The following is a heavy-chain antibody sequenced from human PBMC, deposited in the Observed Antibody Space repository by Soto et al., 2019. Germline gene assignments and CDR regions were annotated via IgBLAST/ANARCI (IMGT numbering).Heavy chain of an antibody. J-gene: IGHJ5*02. V-gene: IGHV1-69*13. CDR3: ARGIPHYCSGGSCYSTLHWFDT. Sequence: GASVKVSCKASGGTFSSYAISWVRQAPGQGLEWMGGIIPIFGTANYAQKFQGRVTITADESTSTAYMELSSLRSEDTAVYYCARGIPHYCSGGSCYSTLHWFDTWGQGTLVTVSS. CDR2: IIPIFGTA. CDR1: GGTFSSYA. D-gene: IGHD2-15*01.